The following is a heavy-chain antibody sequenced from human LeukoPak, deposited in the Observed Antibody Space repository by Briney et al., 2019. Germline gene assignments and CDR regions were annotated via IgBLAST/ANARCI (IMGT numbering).Heavy chain of an antibody. CDR3: AKARLVSGYYFDY. CDR2: ISGSGGST. J-gene: IGHJ4*02. CDR1: GFTFSSYA. V-gene: IGHV3-23*01. Sequence: GGSLRLSCSASGFTFSSYAMSWVRQAPGKGLEWVSAISGSGGSTYYADSVKGRFTISRDNSKNTLYLQMNSLRAEDTAVYYCAKARLVSGYYFDYWGQGTLVTVSS. D-gene: IGHD6-19*01.